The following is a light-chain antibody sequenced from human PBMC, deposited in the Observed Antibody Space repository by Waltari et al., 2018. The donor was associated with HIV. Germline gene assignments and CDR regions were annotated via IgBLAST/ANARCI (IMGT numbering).Light chain of an antibody. V-gene: IGKV4-1*01. CDR2: EAS. CDR1: KSVLSPSNNVNY. Sequence: DIVLTQSPETLSVSLGERAAIHCKSEKSVLSPSNNVNYFAWYQQRPGHRPTLLFSEASTRSSGVPARFTASGSRTDFTLTIDDLQADDVAVYFCQQYYSTPTFGRGTQLV. CDR3: QQYYSTPT. J-gene: IGKJ5*01.